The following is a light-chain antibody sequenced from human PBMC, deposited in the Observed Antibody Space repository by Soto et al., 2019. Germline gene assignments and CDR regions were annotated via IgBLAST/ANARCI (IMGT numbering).Light chain of an antibody. V-gene: IGKV1-12*01. CDR3: QESYISPAVS. J-gene: IGKJ4*01. CDR1: QGLSSW. CDR2: AAS. Sequence: DIQVTQSPSSVSASVGDRVIITCRASQGLSSWFAWYQQKPGKAPKLLIYAASTLQSGVPSRFSGSGSGTEFTLTISSLQAEDFATYFCQESYISPAVSFGGGTKVDIK.